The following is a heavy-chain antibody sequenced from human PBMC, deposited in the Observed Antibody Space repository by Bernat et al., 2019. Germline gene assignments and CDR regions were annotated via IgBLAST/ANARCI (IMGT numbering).Heavy chain of an antibody. V-gene: IGHV3-33*01. CDR2: IWYDGSNK. CDR3: ARDHGDLGY. D-gene: IGHD7-27*01. Sequence: QVQLVESGGGVVQPGRSLRLSCAASGFTFSSHGMHWVRQAPGKGLEWVAVIWYDGSNKYYADSVKGRFTISRDNSKNTLYLQMNSLRAEDTAVYYCARDHGDLGYWGQGTLVTVSS. J-gene: IGHJ4*02. CDR1: GFTFSSHG.